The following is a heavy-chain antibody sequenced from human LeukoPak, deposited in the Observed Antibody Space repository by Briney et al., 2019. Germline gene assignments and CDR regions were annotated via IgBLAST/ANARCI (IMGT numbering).Heavy chain of an antibody. V-gene: IGHV3-21*06. Sequence: PGGSLRLSCAASGFTFSTYSMNWVRQAPGKGLEWVSSISSSSGYIYYADSVKGRFTISRDNAKTSLYLQMTSLRAEDTAVYFCARDQEMATTPGYFDYWGQGTLVTVSS. CDR2: ISSSSGYI. D-gene: IGHD5-24*01. J-gene: IGHJ4*02. CDR3: ARDQEMATTPGYFDY. CDR1: GFTFSTYS.